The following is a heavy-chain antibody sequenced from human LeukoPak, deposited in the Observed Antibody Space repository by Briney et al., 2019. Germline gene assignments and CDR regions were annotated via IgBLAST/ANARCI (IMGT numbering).Heavy chain of an antibody. CDR3: AREDGSQLDY. V-gene: IGHV3-48*03. D-gene: IGHD1-26*01. J-gene: IGHJ4*02. Sequence: GGSLRLSCATSGFTFSNYEMSWVRQTPGKGLEWVSYVSSSGSSTYYADSVKGRFTISRDNAKSSLCLQMDSLRAGDTAVYYCAREDGSQLDYWGRGTLVTVSS. CDR2: VSSSGSST. CDR1: GFTFSNYE.